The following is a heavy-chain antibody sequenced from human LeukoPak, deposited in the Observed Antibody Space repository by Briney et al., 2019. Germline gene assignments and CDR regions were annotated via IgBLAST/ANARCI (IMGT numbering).Heavy chain of an antibody. D-gene: IGHD2-2*01. CDR1: GFTFGDHA. CDR2: IRSKAYRGTA. J-gene: IGHJ6*02. CDR3: RGYCSSTSCPNGMDV. Sequence: PGGSLRLSCTASGFTFGDHAMSWVRQAPGKGLEWVGFIRSKAYRGTAEYAASVKGRFTISRDDSKNTLYLQMNSLKTEDTAVYYCRGYCSSTSCPNGMDVWGQGTTVTVSS. V-gene: IGHV3-49*04.